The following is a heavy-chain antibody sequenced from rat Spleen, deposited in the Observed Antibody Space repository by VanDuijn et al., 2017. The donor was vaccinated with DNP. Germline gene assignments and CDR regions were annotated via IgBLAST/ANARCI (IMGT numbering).Heavy chain of an antibody. Sequence: EVQLVESGGGLVQPGRSLKLSCVASGFTFKNYWMTWTRQVPGKGLEWVASITSSGGDSYYTESVKGRFTISRDNAKNTLYLQMNSLRSEDTASYYCASYYYDGYYAMDAWGQGASVTV. D-gene: IGHD1-12*02. CDR3: ASYYYDGYYAMDA. V-gene: IGHV5-31*01. CDR1: GFTFKNYW. CDR2: ITSSGGDS. J-gene: IGHJ4*01.